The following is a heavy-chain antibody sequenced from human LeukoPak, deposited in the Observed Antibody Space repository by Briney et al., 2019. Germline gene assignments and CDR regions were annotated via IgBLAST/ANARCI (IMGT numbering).Heavy chain of an antibody. CDR3: ARVGAYYYYYYMDV. Sequence: SETLSLTCAVYGGSFSGYYWSWIRQPPGKGLEWIGYIYYSGSTNYNPSLKSRVTISVDTSKNQFSLKLSSVTAADTAVYYCARVGAYYYYYYMDVWGKGTTVTISS. J-gene: IGHJ6*03. D-gene: IGHD1-26*01. CDR1: GGSFSGYY. CDR2: IYYSGST. V-gene: IGHV4-59*01.